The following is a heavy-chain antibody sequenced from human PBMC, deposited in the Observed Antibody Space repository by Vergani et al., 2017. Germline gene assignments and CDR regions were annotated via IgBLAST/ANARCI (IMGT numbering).Heavy chain of an antibody. CDR3: TRDPVIVVVPAAPYYFYDYGMDV. D-gene: IGHD2-2*01. Sequence: QVQLVQSGAEVEKPGASVKVSCKASGYTFTGYYMHWVRQAPGQGLEWMGWINPNSGGTNYAQKLQGRVTMTTDTSTSTANMELRSLRSDYTAVYYCTRDPVIVVVPAAPYYFYDYGMDVWGQGTTVTVSS. V-gene: IGHV1-2*02. CDR2: INPNSGGT. J-gene: IGHJ6*02. CDR1: GYTFTGYY.